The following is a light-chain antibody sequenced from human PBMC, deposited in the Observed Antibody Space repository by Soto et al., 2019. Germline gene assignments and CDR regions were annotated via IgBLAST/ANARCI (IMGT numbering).Light chain of an antibody. Sequence: EIVMTQSPATLSVSPGERATLSCRASQTVTTLAWYQQKPGQAPRLLIYGVSTRATGIPARFSGSGSGTEFTLTISSLQSEDFAVYSCQQYNNWPPTFGQGTKV. CDR2: GVS. CDR3: QQYNNWPPT. J-gene: IGKJ1*01. CDR1: QTVTT. V-gene: IGKV3-15*01.